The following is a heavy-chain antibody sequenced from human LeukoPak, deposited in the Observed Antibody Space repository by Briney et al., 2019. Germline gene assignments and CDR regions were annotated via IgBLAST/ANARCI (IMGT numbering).Heavy chain of an antibody. D-gene: IGHD3-10*01. Sequence: PSETLSLTCAVSGGSISSNSYYWGWIRQPPGKGLEWIGSIYYSGSTYYNPSLKSRVTISVDTSKNQFSLKLSSVTAADTAVYYCARVGMGSGSYPHVFWYYYYMDVWGKGTTVTVSS. J-gene: IGHJ6*03. V-gene: IGHV4-39*01. CDR3: ARVGMGSGSYPHVFWYYYYMDV. CDR2: IYYSGST. CDR1: GGSISSNSYY.